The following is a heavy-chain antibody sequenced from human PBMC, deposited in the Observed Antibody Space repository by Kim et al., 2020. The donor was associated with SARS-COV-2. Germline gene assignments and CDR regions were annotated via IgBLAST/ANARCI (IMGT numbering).Heavy chain of an antibody. CDR3: ARDDYDFWSGYYTSDY. V-gene: IGHV3-33*01. Sequence: GVSLRLSCAASGFTFSSYAMHWVRQAPGKGLEWVALIWYDGSNKYYADSVKGRFTISRDNSKNTLYLQMNSLRAEDTAVYYCARDDYDFWSGYYTSDYWGQGTLVTVSS. J-gene: IGHJ4*02. D-gene: IGHD3-3*01. CDR1: GFTFSSYA. CDR2: IWYDGSNK.